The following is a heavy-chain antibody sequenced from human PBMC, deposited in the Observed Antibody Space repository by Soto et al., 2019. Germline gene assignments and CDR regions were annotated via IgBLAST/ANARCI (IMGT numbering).Heavy chain of an antibody. CDR2: SGGGGTT. J-gene: IGHJ4*02. D-gene: IGHD3-10*01. CDR1: GFPVSSKY. CDR3: AKGRGGSGSLTPRVDF. V-gene: IGHV3-53*01. Sequence: PGGSLSLSCAASGFPVSSKYMSWVRQAPGKGLEWVSISGGGGTTSYADSVKGRFTVSRDGSKNTLYLQMSSLRAEDTALYYCAKGRGGSGSLTPRVDFWGQGTLVTVSS.